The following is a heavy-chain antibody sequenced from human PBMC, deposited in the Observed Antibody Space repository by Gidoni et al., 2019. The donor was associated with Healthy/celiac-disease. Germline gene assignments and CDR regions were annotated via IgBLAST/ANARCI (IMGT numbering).Heavy chain of an antibody. Sequence: QLQLQESGPGLVKPSETLSLTCTVSGGSLSSSSYYWGWIRQPPGKGLEWIGSIYYSGSTYYNPSLKSRVTISVDTSKNQFSLKLSSVTAADTAVYYCARRQDRLYYFDYWGQGTLVTVSS. CDR3: ARRQDRLYYFDY. V-gene: IGHV4-39*01. D-gene: IGHD2-15*01. J-gene: IGHJ4*02. CDR1: GGSLSSSSYY. CDR2: IYYSGST.